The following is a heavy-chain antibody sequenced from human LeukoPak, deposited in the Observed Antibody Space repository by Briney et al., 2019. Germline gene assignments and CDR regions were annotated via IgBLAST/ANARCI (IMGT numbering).Heavy chain of an antibody. CDR1: GYTFTGYY. Sequence: ASVKVSCKASGYTFTGYYMHWVRQAPGQGLEWMGRINPNSGGTNYAQKFQGRVTMTRDTSISTAYMELSRLRSEDTAVYYCATVHREGKWEFDYWGQGTLVTVSS. CDR2: INPNSGGT. J-gene: IGHJ4*02. D-gene: IGHD1-26*01. V-gene: IGHV1-2*06. CDR3: ATVHREGKWEFDY.